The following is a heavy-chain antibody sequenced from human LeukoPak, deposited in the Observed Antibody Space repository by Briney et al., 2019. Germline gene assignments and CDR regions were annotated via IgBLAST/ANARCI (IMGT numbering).Heavy chain of an antibody. Sequence: SVKVSCKASGGTFSSYTISWVRQAPGQGLGWMGRIIPILGIANYAQKFQGRVTITADKSTSTAYMKLSSLRSEDTAVYYCASGIVVVPAAYYYYYYYMDVWGKGTTVTVSS. V-gene: IGHV1-69*02. CDR2: IIPILGIA. D-gene: IGHD2-2*01. J-gene: IGHJ6*03. CDR1: GGTFSSYT. CDR3: ASGIVVVPAAYYYYYYYMDV.